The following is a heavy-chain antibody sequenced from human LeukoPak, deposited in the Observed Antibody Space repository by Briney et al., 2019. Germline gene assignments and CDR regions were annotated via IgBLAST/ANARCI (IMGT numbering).Heavy chain of an antibody. V-gene: IGHV1-2*02. CDR1: GYTFTDYY. Sequence: GASVKVSCKASGYTFTDYYMHWVRQAPGQGLEWMGWINLNSGGTNFAQRFQGRVTMTRDTSISTAYMDLSRLISDDTAVYYCARGAGYCTGGSCWYFDHWGQGTLVTVSS. D-gene: IGHD2-15*01. CDR2: INLNSGGT. J-gene: IGHJ4*02. CDR3: ARGAGYCTGGSCWYFDH.